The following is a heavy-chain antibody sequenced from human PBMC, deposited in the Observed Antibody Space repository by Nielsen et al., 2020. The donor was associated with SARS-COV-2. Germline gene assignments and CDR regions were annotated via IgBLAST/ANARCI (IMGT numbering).Heavy chain of an antibody. CDR3: ASHDFWSGSNWFDP. CDR2: ISSSSSYI. V-gene: IGHV3-21*01. CDR1: GFTFSSYS. Sequence: GGSLRLSCAAPGFTFSSYSMNWVRQAPGKGLEWVSSISSSSSYIYYADSVKGRFTISRDNAKNSLYLQMNSLRAEDTAVYYCASHDFWSGSNWFDPWGQGTLVTVSS. J-gene: IGHJ5*02. D-gene: IGHD3-3*01.